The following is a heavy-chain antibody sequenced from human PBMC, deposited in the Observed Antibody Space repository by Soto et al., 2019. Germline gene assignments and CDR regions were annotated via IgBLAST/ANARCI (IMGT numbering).Heavy chain of an antibody. CDR1: GGSFSGYY. CDR2: INHSGST. CDR3: ARGEVRGVSFIDY. V-gene: IGHV4-34*01. J-gene: IGHJ4*02. Sequence: PSETLSLTCAVYGGSFSGYYWSWIRQPPGKGLEWIGEINHSGSTNYNPSLKSRVTISVDTSKNQFSLKLSSVTAADTAVYYCARGEVRGVSFIDYWGQGTLVTVSS. D-gene: IGHD3-10*01.